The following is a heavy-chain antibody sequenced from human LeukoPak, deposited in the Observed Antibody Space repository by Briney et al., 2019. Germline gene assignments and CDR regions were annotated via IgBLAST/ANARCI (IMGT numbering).Heavy chain of an antibody. CDR2: IYPGDSDT. CDR3: AGGGQQLPSLWFDP. Sequence: GESLKISCKGSGYSFTSYWIGWVRQMPGKGLGWMGIIYPGDSDTRYSPSFQGQVTISADKSISTAYLQWSSLRSEDTAVYYCAGGGQQLPSLWFDPWGQGTLVTVSS. J-gene: IGHJ5*02. D-gene: IGHD6-13*01. CDR1: GYSFTSYW. V-gene: IGHV5-51*01.